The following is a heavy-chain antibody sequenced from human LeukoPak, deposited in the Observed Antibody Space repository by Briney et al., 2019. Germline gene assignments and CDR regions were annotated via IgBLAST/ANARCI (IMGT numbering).Heavy chain of an antibody. V-gene: IGHV1-18*01. CDR1: GYTFTNYG. J-gene: IGHJ6*02. Sequence: GASVKVSCKASGYTFTNYGISWVRQAPGQGLEWMGWISAYNGNRKLAQKFQGRVTMTTDISTSTGNMELRSLRSDDTAVCYCARDRSARYFDWLSTGMDVWGQGTTVTVSS. D-gene: IGHD3-9*01. CDR3: ARDRSARYFDWLSTGMDV. CDR2: ISAYNGNR.